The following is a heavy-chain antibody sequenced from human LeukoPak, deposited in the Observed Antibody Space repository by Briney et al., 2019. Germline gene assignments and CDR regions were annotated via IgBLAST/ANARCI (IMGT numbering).Heavy chain of an antibody. D-gene: IGHD2-15*01. CDR3: ARDKRAAETPYNWFDP. Sequence: GGSLRLSCVASGFTFSTYYMSWVRQAPGKGLEWVANIKQDGSEKKYVDFVKGRFTISRDNAKNSLYLQMTSLRAEDTAVYYCARDKRAAETPYNWFDPWGQGTLVTVSS. CDR1: GFTFSTYY. V-gene: IGHV3-7*01. CDR2: IKQDGSEK. J-gene: IGHJ5*02.